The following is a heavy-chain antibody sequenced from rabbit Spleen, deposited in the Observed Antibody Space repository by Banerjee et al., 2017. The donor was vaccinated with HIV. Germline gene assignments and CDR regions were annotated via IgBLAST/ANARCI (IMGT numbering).Heavy chain of an antibody. D-gene: IGHD1-1*01. Sequence: QEQLLESGGGLVKPEGSLKLSCTASGFSFSNKAVMCWVRQAPGKGLEWIACIYTGNSKTYYANWAKGRFTISKTSSTTVTLQMTSLTAADTATYFCARNYVNAFDPWGPGTLVTVS. CDR2: IYTGNSKT. CDR3: ARNYVNAFDP. V-gene: IGHV1S45*01. J-gene: IGHJ2*01. CDR1: GFSFSNKAV.